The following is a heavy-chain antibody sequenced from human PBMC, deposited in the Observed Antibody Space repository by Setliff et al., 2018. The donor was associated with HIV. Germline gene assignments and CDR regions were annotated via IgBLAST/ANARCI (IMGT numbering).Heavy chain of an antibody. Sequence: LRLSCAASGFIFSRYGMGWLRQAPGKGLEWLSVIRGSGGSTSYADSVKGRFTTSRDNSKNMLFLQMSSLRADDTAVYYCVRDRRGYQYESSGYPGFDPWGQGTLVTVSS. CDR2: IRGSGGST. J-gene: IGHJ5*02. V-gene: IGHV3-23*01. CDR1: GFIFSRYG. D-gene: IGHD3-22*01. CDR3: VRDRRGYQYESSGYPGFDP.